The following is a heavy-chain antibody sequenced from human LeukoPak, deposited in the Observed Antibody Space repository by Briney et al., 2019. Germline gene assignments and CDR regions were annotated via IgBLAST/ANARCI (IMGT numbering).Heavy chain of an antibody. J-gene: IGHJ4*02. V-gene: IGHV4-59*01. CDR1: GASISSYY. CDR3: AGGRVATKHFDY. D-gene: IGHD5-12*01. Sequence: PSETLSLTCTVSGASISSYYWSWIRQPPGKGLEWIGYIYYSGSTNYNPSLKSRVTISVDTSKNQSSLKLSSVTAADTAVYYCAGGRVATKHFDYWGQGTLVTVSS. CDR2: IYYSGST.